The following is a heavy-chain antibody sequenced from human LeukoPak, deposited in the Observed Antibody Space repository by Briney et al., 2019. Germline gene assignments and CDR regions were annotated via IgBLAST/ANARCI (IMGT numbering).Heavy chain of an antibody. J-gene: IGHJ5*02. V-gene: IGHV4-34*01. CDR3: ARGRINPARYSYRQGLNWFDP. Sequence: SETLSLTCAVYGGSFSGYYWSWIRQPPGKGLEWIGEINHSGSTNYNPSLKSRVTISVDTSKNQFSLKLSSVTAADTAVYYCARGRINPARYSYRQGLNWFDPWGQGTLVTVSS. CDR1: GGSFSGYY. CDR2: INHSGST. D-gene: IGHD5-18*01.